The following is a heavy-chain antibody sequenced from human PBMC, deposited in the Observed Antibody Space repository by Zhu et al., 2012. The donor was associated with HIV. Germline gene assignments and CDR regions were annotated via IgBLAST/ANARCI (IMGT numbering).Heavy chain of an antibody. J-gene: IGHJ2*01. CDR3: AKGTSWLSPYWYFDF. V-gene: IGHV3-23*01. Sequence: EVQLLESGGGLAQPGGSLRLSCVASGFSFRNYAMSWVRQAPGKGLEWVSAFGGFGDKISYADSVKGRFTISRDNSKNTLYLQMNSLTAGDTAVYYCAKGTSWLSPYWYFDFWGRGTLVTVSS. CDR2: FGGFGDKI. D-gene: IGHD1-1*01. CDR1: GFSFRNYA.